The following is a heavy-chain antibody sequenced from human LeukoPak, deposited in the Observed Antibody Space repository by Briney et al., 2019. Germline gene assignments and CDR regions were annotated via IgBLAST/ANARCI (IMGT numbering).Heavy chain of an antibody. CDR2: MNPNNGGT. Sequence: GASVKVSCKASGYTFTDYYLHWVRQAPGQGLEWVGWMNPNNGGTNYAQKFQGRVTMARDTSINTAYMELSRLTSDDTAVYYCARDPSHYYYTDVWGIGTTVTVSS. CDR1: GYTFTDYY. CDR3: ARDPSHYYYTDV. J-gene: IGHJ6*03. V-gene: IGHV1-2*02.